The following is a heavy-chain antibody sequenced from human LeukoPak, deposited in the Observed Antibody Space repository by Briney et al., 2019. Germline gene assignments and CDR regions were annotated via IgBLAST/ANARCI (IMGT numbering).Heavy chain of an antibody. CDR2: IHYDGRNQ. Sequence: GGSLRLSCAASGFTFSSFGMHWVRQAPGKGLEWVTFIHYDGRNQYYADSVKGRFTISRDNSKNTLYLQMNSLRPEDTAVYYCAKAAYDSSGSWYYFDYWGQGTLVTVSS. CDR1: GFTFSSFG. J-gene: IGHJ4*02. V-gene: IGHV3-30*02. CDR3: AKAAYDSSGSWYYFDY. D-gene: IGHD3-22*01.